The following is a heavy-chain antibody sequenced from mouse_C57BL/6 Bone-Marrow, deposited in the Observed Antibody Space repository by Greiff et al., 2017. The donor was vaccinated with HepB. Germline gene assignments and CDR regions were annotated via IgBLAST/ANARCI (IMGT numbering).Heavy chain of an antibody. CDR2: IYPGSGST. J-gene: IGHJ3*01. CDR1: GYTFTSYW. V-gene: IGHV1-55*01. Sequence: QVQLQQPGAELVKPGASVKMSCKASGYTFTSYWITWVKQRPGQGLEWIGDIYPGSGSTNYNEKFKSKATLTVDTSSSTAYMQLSSLTSEDSAVYYCARRRRKLGRFAYWGQGTLVTVSA. CDR3: ARRRRKLGRFAY. D-gene: IGHD4-1*01.